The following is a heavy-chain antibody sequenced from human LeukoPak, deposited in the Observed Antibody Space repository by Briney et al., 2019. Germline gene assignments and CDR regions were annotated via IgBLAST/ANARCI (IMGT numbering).Heavy chain of an antibody. J-gene: IGHJ4*02. CDR3: ARANDYYDSSGYYGY. CDR1: GFTFSSYA. D-gene: IGHD3-22*01. CDR2: ISSNGGST. Sequence: GGSLRLSCAASGFTFSSYAMHWVRQAPGKGLEYVSAISSNGGSTYYANSVKGRFTISRDNSKNTLYLQMGSLRAEDMAVYYCARANDYYDSSGYYGYWGQGTLVTVSS. V-gene: IGHV3-64*01.